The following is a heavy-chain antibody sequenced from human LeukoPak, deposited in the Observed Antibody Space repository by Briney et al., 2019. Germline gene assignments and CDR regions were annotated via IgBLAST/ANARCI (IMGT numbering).Heavy chain of an antibody. J-gene: IGHJ6*02. V-gene: IGHV4-59*08. D-gene: IGHD3-16*01. Sequence: PSETLSLTCTVSGGSIRNYYCSWIRQPPGKGLDWVGYIYYSGSTSYNPSLKSRVTISVDTSKNQFSLKLSSVTAADTAVYYCARHFTGPGTYTPYFGMDVWGQGTTVTVSS. CDR3: ARHFTGPGTYTPYFGMDV. CDR1: GGSIRNYY. CDR2: IYYSGST.